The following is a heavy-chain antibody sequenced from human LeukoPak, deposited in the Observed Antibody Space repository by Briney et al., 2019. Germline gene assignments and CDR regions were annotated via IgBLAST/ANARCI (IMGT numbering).Heavy chain of an antibody. CDR1: GGSISSSSYY. CDR2: IYYSGST. J-gene: IGHJ4*02. D-gene: IGHD6-19*01. V-gene: IGHV4-39*07. CDR3: ARVAVAGIMVDY. Sequence: SETLSLTCTVSGGSISSSSYYWGWIRQPPGKGLEWTGSIYYSGSTYYNPSLKSRVTISVDTSKNQFSLKLSSVTAADTAVYYCARVAVAGIMVDYWGQGTLVTVSS.